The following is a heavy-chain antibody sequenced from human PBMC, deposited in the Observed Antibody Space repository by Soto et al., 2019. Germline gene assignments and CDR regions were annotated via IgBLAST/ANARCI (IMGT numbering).Heavy chain of an antibody. J-gene: IGHJ5*02. CDR2: IYATGTT. CDR1: GASISGFY. D-gene: IGHD2-2*01. V-gene: IGHV4-4*07. CDR3: ARCSLVVVPAPGFDP. Sequence: SEALSLTCTVSGASISGFYWSWIRKSAGKGLEWIGRIYATGTTDYNPSLKSRVTISVDTSKNQFSLKLSSVSAADTALYYCARCSLVVVPAPGFDPWGRGTLVTVSS.